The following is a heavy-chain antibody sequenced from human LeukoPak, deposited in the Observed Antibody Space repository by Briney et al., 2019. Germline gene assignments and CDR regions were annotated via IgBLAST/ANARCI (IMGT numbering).Heavy chain of an antibody. CDR1: GYTFTSYY. V-gene: IGHV1-46*01. CDR3: ARGFHKAQWLVRVRSNDAFDI. CDR2: INPSGGST. J-gene: IGHJ3*02. Sequence: ASVKVSCKASGYTFTSYYMHWVRQAPGQGLEWMGIINPSGGSTSYAQKFQGRVTMTRDMSTSTVYMELSSLRSEDTAVYYCARGFHKAQWLVRVRSNDAFDIWGQGTMVTVSS. D-gene: IGHD6-19*01.